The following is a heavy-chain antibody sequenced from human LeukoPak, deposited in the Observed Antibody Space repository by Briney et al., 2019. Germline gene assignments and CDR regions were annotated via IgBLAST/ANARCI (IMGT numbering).Heavy chain of an antibody. Sequence: ASVKVSCKASGYTFTGYYMHWVRPAPGQGLAWLGWINPNSGGTNYAQKFQGRVTMTRDTSISTAYMELSRLRSDDTAVYYCARDPSSSGSYSYYFDYWGQGTLVTVSS. D-gene: IGHD1-26*01. J-gene: IGHJ4*02. CDR2: INPNSGGT. V-gene: IGHV1-2*02. CDR1: GYTFTGYY. CDR3: ARDPSSSGSYSYYFDY.